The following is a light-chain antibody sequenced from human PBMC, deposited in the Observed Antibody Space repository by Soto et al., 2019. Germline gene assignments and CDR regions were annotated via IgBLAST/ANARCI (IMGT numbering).Light chain of an antibody. Sequence: EIVMTQSPATLSVSPGERATLSCRASQSVSSNLAWYQQKPGQAPRLFIYDASTRATGIPARFSGSGSGTEFTLTISSLQSEDFAVYSCQQYNNWPFSFGQGTRLEIK. CDR1: QSVSSN. CDR3: QQYNNWPFS. CDR2: DAS. J-gene: IGKJ5*01. V-gene: IGKV3-15*01.